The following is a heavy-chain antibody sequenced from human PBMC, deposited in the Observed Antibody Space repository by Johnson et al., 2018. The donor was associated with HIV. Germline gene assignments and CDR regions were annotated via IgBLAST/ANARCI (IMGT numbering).Heavy chain of an antibody. D-gene: IGHD3-3*01. V-gene: IGHV3-7*05. Sequence: VQLVESGGGWVQPGGSLRLSCAASGFSFSTSYMTWVRQAPGKGLEWVAIINEDGTGKNHVDSVKGRFSISRDNTKNSLYLQMDSLRVDDTAVYYCARDPEWSAFDIWGQGTMVTVSS. CDR2: INEDGTGK. J-gene: IGHJ3*02. CDR3: ARDPEWSAFDI. CDR1: GFSFSTSY.